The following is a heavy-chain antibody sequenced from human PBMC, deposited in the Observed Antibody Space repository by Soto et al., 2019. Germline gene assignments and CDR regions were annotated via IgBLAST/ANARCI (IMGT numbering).Heavy chain of an antibody. CDR2: IYDTGRT. Sequence: SETLSLTCTVSGRSISSFYWSWIRQSPGKGLEWIGSIYDTGRTNYNPSLESRVTISVDRSKNQFSLKLTSVTAADRAVYYCARDRGGTFHLWAQGTLVTVSS. CDR3: ARDRGGTFHL. CDR1: GRSISSFY. V-gene: IGHV4-59*01. D-gene: IGHD1-26*01. J-gene: IGHJ1*01.